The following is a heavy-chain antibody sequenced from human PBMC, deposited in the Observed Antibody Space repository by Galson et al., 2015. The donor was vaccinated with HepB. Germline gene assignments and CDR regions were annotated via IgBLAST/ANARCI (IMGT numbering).Heavy chain of an antibody. V-gene: IGHV3-7*03. CDR2: IKQDGSEK. D-gene: IGHD2-15*01. Sequence: SLRLSCAASGFTFSSYWMSWVRQAPGKGLEWVANIKQDGSEKYYVDSVKGRFTISRDNAKNSLYLQMNSLRAEDTAVYYCARDRYCSGGSCYLHYYYYYGMDVWGQGTTVTVSS. CDR3: ARDRYCSGGSCYLHYYYYYGMDV. CDR1: GFTFSSYW. J-gene: IGHJ6*02.